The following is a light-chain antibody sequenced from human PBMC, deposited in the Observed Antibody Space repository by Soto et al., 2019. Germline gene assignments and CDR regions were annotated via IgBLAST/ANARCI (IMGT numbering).Light chain of an antibody. CDR2: GVF. Sequence: ETVLTQSPGTVSLYPGERATLSCTTSQSVRSNYLAWYQQKPGQAPRLVVYGVFNRATGIPDRCSGSGSGTDFTITISGLEPEDSAVYYCQHDDGSPRTFGQGTKLEI. V-gene: IGKV3-20*01. J-gene: IGKJ2*01. CDR3: QHDDGSPRT. CDR1: QSVRSNY.